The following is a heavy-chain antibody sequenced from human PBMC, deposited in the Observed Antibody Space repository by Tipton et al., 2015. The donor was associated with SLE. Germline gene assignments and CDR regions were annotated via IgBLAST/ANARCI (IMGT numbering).Heavy chain of an antibody. Sequence: TLSLTCAVYGGSFSGYYWSWIRQPPGKGLAWLGEINQSGSTSSNASLKSRFAISVDTSKNQFSLRLSSVTAADSAVYYCARYELWFGNYYSGQGTLVTVSS. CDR1: GGSFSGYY. D-gene: IGHD3-10*01. J-gene: IGHJ4*02. V-gene: IGHV4-34*01. CDR3: ARYELWFGNYY. CDR2: INQSGST.